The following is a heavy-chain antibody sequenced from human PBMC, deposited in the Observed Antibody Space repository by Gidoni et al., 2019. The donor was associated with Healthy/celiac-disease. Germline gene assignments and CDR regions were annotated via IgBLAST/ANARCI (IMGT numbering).Heavy chain of an antibody. Sequence: EVQLVESGGGLVKPGGSRRLSCAASGFTFSSYSMNWVRQAPGKWLEWVSSISSSSSYIYYADSVKGRFTISRDNAKNSLYLQLNSLRAEDTAVYYCASVLELPRYWGQGTLVTVSS. CDR1: GFTFSSYS. CDR3: ASVLELPRY. CDR2: ISSSSSYI. J-gene: IGHJ4*02. V-gene: IGHV3-21*01. D-gene: IGHD1-7*01.